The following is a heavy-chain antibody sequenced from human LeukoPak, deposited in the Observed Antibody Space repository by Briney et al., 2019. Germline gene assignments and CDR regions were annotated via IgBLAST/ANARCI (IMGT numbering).Heavy chain of an antibody. CDR1: GFTFDDYA. Sequence: PGGSLRLSCAASGFTFDDYAMHWVRQAPGKGLEWVSGISWNSGSIGYADSVKGRFTISRDNAKNSLYLQMNSLRAEDMALYYCAKARTAIIAAARDWLDPWGQGTLVTVSS. J-gene: IGHJ5*02. CDR2: ISWNSGSI. V-gene: IGHV3-9*03. CDR3: AKARTAIIAAARDWLDP. D-gene: IGHD6-13*01.